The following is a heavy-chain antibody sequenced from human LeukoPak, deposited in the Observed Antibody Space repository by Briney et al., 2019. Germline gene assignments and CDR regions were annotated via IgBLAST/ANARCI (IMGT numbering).Heavy chain of an antibody. CDR3: ARNAAVAETGGDAFDI. J-gene: IGHJ3*02. D-gene: IGHD6-19*01. CDR1: GASISSYY. Sequence: SETLSLTCTVAGASISSYYWSWIGQPPGKGLEWIGYIYYIGGTNYNPSLKRRVTLSVDTSKNQCSLKMSSVTAADTAVYYCARNAAVAETGGDAFDIWGQGTVVTVSS. CDR2: IYYIGGT. V-gene: IGHV4-59*12.